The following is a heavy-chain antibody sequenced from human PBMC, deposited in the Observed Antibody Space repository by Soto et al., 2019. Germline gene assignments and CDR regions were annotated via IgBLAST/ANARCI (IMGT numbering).Heavy chain of an antibody. CDR2: ISGSGGST. Sequence: GGSLRLSCAASGFTFSSYAMSWVRQAPGKGLEWVSAISGSGGSTYYADSVKGRFTISRDNSKNTLYLQMNSLRAEDTAVYYCANPLGEIGYCSGGSCYSPWDYWGQGTLVTVSS. D-gene: IGHD2-15*01. CDR3: ANPLGEIGYCSGGSCYSPWDY. V-gene: IGHV3-23*01. J-gene: IGHJ4*02. CDR1: GFTFSSYA.